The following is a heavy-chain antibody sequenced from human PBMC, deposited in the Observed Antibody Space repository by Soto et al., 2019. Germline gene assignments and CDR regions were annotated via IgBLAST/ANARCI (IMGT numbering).Heavy chain of an antibody. CDR1: GFTFSSYW. CDR3: ARYMESRYCSGGSCYSHYYYMDV. Sequence: GGSLRLSCAASGFTFSSYWMHWVRQAPGKGLVWVSRINSDGSSTSYADSVKGRFTISRDNAKNTLYLQMNSLRAEDTAVYYCARYMESRYCSGGSCYSHYYYMDVWGKGTTVTVSS. V-gene: IGHV3-74*01. CDR2: INSDGSST. D-gene: IGHD2-15*01. J-gene: IGHJ6*03.